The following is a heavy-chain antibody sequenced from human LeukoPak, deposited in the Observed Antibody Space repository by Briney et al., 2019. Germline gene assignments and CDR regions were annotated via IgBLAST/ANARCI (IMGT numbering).Heavy chain of an antibody. Sequence: GRSLRLSCAASGFTFSSYAMHWVRQAPGKGLEWVAVISYDGSNKYYADSVKGRLTISRDNSKNTLYLQMNSLRAEDPAVYYCARDSGSGFPRYYFDYWGQGTLVTVSS. V-gene: IGHV3-30*04. CDR3: ARDSGSGFPRYYFDY. CDR2: ISYDGSNK. CDR1: GFTFSSYA. J-gene: IGHJ4*02. D-gene: IGHD3-22*01.